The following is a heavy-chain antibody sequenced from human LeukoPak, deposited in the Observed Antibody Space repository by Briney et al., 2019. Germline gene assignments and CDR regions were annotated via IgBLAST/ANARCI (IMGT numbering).Heavy chain of an antibody. CDR3: AKVALFSGYYPPFDY. V-gene: IGHV3-30*18. CDR1: GFTFSSYG. CDR2: ISYDGSNQ. Sequence: GGSLRLSCAASGFTFSSYGMHGVRQPQGEGLEWVAVISYDGSNQYYADSVKGRFTISRDNSKNTLFLQMNSLRPEDTAVYHCAKVALFSGYYPPFDYWGQGTLVTVSS. J-gene: IGHJ4*02. D-gene: IGHD3-22*01.